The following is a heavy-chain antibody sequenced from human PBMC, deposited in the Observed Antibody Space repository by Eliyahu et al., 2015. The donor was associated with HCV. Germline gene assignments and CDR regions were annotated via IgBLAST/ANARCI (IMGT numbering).Heavy chain of an antibody. J-gene: IGHJ4*02. CDR3: ARTPFDSSLDY. V-gene: IGHV3-49*04. D-gene: IGHD3-22*01. CDR1: GFTFSDYS. CDR2: IRSKTYGGTP. Sequence: EVQLVESGGGLIQPGRSLRLSCTASGFTFSDYSVSWVRQAPGKGLEWIAFIRSKTYGGTPEYAASVKGRFTISRDDSKNIASLQMNSLETEDTAVYYCARTPFDSSLDYWGQGTLVTVSS.